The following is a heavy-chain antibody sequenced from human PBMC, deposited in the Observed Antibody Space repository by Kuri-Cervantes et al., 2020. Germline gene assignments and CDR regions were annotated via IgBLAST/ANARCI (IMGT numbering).Heavy chain of an antibody. CDR3: VRDRHYIFWDWYFDL. J-gene: IGHJ2*01. D-gene: IGHD3-3*01. V-gene: IGHV3-33*01. Sequence: AGSLSLTCAASGFSFFNSGRHWVRQAPGKGLEWVAVIWYNGSSQYYGDSVKGRFTISRDNSKNTLYLQMNSLRVEDTAVYFCVRDRHYIFWDWYFDLWGRGTLVTVSS. CDR2: IWYNGSSQ. CDR1: GFSFFNSG.